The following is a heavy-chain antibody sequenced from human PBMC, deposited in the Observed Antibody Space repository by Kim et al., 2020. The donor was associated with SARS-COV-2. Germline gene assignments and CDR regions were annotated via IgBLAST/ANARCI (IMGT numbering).Heavy chain of an antibody. J-gene: IGHJ4*02. CDR2: ISAYNGNT. Sequence: ASVKVSCKASGYTFTSYGISWVRQAPGQGLEWMGWISAYNGNTNYAQKLQGRVTMTTDTSTSTAYMELRSLRSDDTAVYYCARDYYGSGSYYNIPDYWGQGTLVTVSS. CDR1: GYTFTSYG. CDR3: ARDYYGSGSYYNIPDY. V-gene: IGHV1-18*01. D-gene: IGHD3-10*01.